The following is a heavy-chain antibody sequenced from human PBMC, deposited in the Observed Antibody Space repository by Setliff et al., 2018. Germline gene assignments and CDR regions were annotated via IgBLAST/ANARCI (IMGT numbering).Heavy chain of an antibody. D-gene: IGHD6-6*01. J-gene: IGHJ6*03. CDR2: TIPIFGTA. V-gene: IGHV1-69*05. CDR1: GGTFNNYG. CDR3: ARVFGSSSSPYNYYYYMDV. Sequence: ASVKVSCKASGGTFNNYGVTWVRQAPGQGLEWMGGTIPIFGTANYAQKFQGRLTVTTDESTNTAYMELSSLSSEDTAVYYCARVFGSSSSPYNYYYYMDVWGKGTTVTVSS.